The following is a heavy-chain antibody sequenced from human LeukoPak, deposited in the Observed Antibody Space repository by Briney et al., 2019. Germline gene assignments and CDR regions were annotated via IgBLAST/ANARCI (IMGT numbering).Heavy chain of an antibody. D-gene: IGHD3-22*01. Sequence: GASVKVSCKASGHTFTSYGISWVRQGPGQGLEWMGWISAYNGNTNYAQKLQGRVTMTTDTSTSTAYMELRSLGSDDTAVYYCARAEDSSGYYYVTPTVFDYWGQGTLVTVSS. CDR2: ISAYNGNT. J-gene: IGHJ4*02. V-gene: IGHV1-18*01. CDR1: GHTFTSYG. CDR3: ARAEDSSGYYYVTPTVFDY.